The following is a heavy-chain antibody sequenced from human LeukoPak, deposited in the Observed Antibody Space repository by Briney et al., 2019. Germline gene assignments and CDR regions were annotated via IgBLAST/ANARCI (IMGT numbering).Heavy chain of an antibody. CDR1: GFTFSTRW. Sequence: GGSLRLSCAASGFTFSTRWMNWVRQAPGKGLEWVANMKEDGSEKYCVDCVKGRFTISRDNAKNSLYLQMNSLRAEDTAVYYCARGPDYGTRSHYFDYWGQGILVTVSS. CDR2: MKEDGSEK. D-gene: IGHD3-10*01. CDR3: ARGPDYGTRSHYFDY. J-gene: IGHJ4*02. V-gene: IGHV3-7*03.